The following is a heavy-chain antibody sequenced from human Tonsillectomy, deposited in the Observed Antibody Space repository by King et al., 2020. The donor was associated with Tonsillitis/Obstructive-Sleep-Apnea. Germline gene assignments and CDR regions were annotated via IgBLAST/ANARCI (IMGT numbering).Heavy chain of an antibody. CDR3: AVLGGQSKLLDY. V-gene: IGHV4-39*01. J-gene: IGHJ4*02. CDR2: IYYSGST. CDR1: GGSISSSSYY. D-gene: IGHD3-16*01. Sequence: QMQLQESGPGLVKPSETLSLTCTVSGGSISSSSYYWGWIRQPPGKGLEWIGSIYYSGSTYYNPSLKSRVTISVDTSKNQFSLKLSSVTAADTAVYYCAVLGGQSKLLDYCGQGTLVTVSS.